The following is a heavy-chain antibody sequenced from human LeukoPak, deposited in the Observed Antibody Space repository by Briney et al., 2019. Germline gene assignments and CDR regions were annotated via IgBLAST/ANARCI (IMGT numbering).Heavy chain of an antibody. J-gene: IGHJ5*02. CDR1: GGTFSSYA. Sequence: SVNVSCKASGGTFSSYAISWVRQAPGHRLEWMGRIIPIFGIANYAQKFQGRVTITADKSTSTAYMELSSLRSEDTVVYYCARGRTHYYDSSGYVAWFDPWGQGTLVTVSS. CDR3: ARGRTHYYDSSGYVAWFDP. D-gene: IGHD3-22*01. V-gene: IGHV1-69*04. CDR2: IIPIFGIA.